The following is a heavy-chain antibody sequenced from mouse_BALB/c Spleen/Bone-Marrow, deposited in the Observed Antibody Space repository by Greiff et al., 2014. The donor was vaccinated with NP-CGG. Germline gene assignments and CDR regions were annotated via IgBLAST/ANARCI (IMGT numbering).Heavy chain of an antibody. D-gene: IGHD2-1*01. V-gene: IGHV1-5*01. CDR1: AYTFTSYW. CDR2: IYPGNSDT. Sequence: VQLQQSGTVLARPGASVKMSCKASAYTFTSYWMHWVKQRPGRGLEWIGAIYPGNSDTSYNQKFKGKAKLTTVTSTSTAYMELSSLTNEDSAVFYCTRSVYHGNWGDYWGQGTSVTVSS. CDR3: TRSVYHGNWGDY. J-gene: IGHJ4*01.